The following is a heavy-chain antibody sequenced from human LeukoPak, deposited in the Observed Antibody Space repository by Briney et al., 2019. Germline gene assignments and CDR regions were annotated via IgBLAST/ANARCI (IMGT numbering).Heavy chain of an antibody. CDR3: AYTNHLTY. D-gene: IGHD3-16*01. J-gene: IGHJ4*02. CDR2: IKYDGSEE. CDR1: GFSLRSSE. Sequence: GGSLRLSCAASGFSLRSSEMNWVRQAPGQGLEWVANIKYDGSEEYYADSVKGRFTISRDNAKSSLSLQMNYVRAGDTAIYYYAYTNHLTYWGQGTLVTVSS. V-gene: IGHV3-7*01.